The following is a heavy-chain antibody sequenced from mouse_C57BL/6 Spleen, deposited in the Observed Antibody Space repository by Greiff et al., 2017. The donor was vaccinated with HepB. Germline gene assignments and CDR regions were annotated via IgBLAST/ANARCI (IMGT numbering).Heavy chain of an antibody. CDR2: IDPSDSYT. D-gene: IGHD1-1*01. CDR1: GYTFTSYW. J-gene: IGHJ4*01. CDR3: AQGSSIYYAMDY. Sequence: QVQLQQPGAELVRPGTSVKLSCKASGYTFTSYWMHWVKQRPGQGLEWIGVIDPSDSYTNYNQKFKGKATLTVDTSSSTAYMQLSSLTSEDSAVYYCAQGSSIYYAMDYWGQGTSVTVSS. V-gene: IGHV1-59*01.